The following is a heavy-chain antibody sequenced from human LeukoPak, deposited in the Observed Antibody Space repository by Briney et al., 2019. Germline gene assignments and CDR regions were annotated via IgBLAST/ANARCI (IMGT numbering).Heavy chain of an antibody. Sequence: GGSLRLSCAASGFTFSSYWMSWVRQAPGKGLEWVANIKQDGSEKYYVDSVKGRFTISRDNAKNSLYLQMNSLRAEDTAVYYCAREGCGGDCYSDAFDIWGQGTMVTVSS. CDR3: AREGCGGDCYSDAFDI. CDR2: IKQDGSEK. V-gene: IGHV3-7*01. J-gene: IGHJ3*02. D-gene: IGHD2-21*01. CDR1: GFTFSSYW.